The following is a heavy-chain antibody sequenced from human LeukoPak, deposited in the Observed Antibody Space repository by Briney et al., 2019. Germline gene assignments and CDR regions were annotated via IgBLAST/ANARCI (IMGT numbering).Heavy chain of an antibody. CDR1: GFTFSDYY. V-gene: IGHV3-11*06. Sequence: GGSLRLSCAASGFTFSDYYMSWIRQAPGKGLEWVSYISSSSDYTKYADSVKGRFTISRGNAKNSVFLRMNSLRAEDTAVYYCARDPRYDSGAYTFDYWGQGTLVTVSS. CDR3: ARDPRYDSGAYTFDY. CDR2: ISSSSDYT. D-gene: IGHD3-22*01. J-gene: IGHJ4*02.